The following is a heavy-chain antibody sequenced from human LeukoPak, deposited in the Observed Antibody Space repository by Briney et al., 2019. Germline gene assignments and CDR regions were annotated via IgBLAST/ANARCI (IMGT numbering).Heavy chain of an antibody. CDR1: GGSISSYY. V-gene: IGHV4-59*01. CDR3: ARGVVTFDY. J-gene: IGHJ4*02. Sequence: SETLSLTCTVSGGSISSYYWSWIRHPPGKGLEWIGYIYYSGSTNYNPSLKSRVTISVDTSKNQFSLKLSSLTAADTAVYYCARGVVTFDYWGQGTLVTVSS. D-gene: IGHD2-21*02. CDR2: IYYSGST.